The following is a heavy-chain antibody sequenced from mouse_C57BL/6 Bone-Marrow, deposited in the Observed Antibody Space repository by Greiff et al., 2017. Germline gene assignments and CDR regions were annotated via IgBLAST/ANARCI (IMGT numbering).Heavy chain of an antibody. J-gene: IGHJ4*01. CDR2: IDPENGDT. CDR1: GFNIKDDY. Sequence: VQLQQSGAELVRPGASVKLSCTASGFNIKDDYMHWVKQRPEQGLEWIGWIDPENGDTEYASKFQGKATITADTSSNTAYLQLSILTSEDTAVYYCTTHYYGSIYYAMDYWGQGTSVTVSS. D-gene: IGHD1-1*01. CDR3: TTHYYGSIYYAMDY. V-gene: IGHV14-4*01.